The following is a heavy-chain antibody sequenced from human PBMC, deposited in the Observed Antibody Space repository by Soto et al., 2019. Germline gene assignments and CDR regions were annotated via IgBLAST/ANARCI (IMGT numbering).Heavy chain of an antibody. CDR3: ARIPIDFWSGYSLPDYYYYGMDV. J-gene: IGHJ6*02. CDR1: GGSFSGYY. V-gene: IGHV4-34*01. D-gene: IGHD3-3*01. Sequence: PSETLSLTCAVYGGSFSGYYWSWIRQPPGKGLEWIGEINHSGSTNYNPSLKSRVTISVDTSKNQFSLKLSSVTAADTAVYYCARIPIDFWSGYSLPDYYYYGMDVWGQGTTVTVSS. CDR2: INHSGST.